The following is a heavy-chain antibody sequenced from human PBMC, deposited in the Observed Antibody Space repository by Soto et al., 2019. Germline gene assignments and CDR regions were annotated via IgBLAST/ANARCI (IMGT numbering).Heavy chain of an antibody. J-gene: IGHJ4*02. V-gene: IGHV4-39*01. CDR3: ARLPGYFSGDSCRIDY. Sequence: SGTLSRTCTVSGGFISSGSYYWGWIRQPPGKGLEWIGSIYYSGSTYYNLSLKSRVTISVDTSKNQFSLKLSSVTAADTAVYFCARLPGYFSGDSCRIDYWGQG. D-gene: IGHD2-15*01. CDR2: IYYSGST. CDR1: GGFISSGSYY.